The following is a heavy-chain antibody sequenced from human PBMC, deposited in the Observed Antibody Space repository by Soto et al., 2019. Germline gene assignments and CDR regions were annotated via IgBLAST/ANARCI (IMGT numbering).Heavy chain of an antibody. Sequence: QVQLQESGPGLVKPSQTLSLTCTVSGDSVSGGDSYWSWIRQPPGQALEWIGYTSFSGYTSYTPSLKSRVTISVDMSKSQLSLRLTSVTAADTAIYYCVRGGNPYHYATSGPGTFDKWGQGTLVSVSS. CDR3: VRGGNPYHYATSGPGTFDK. CDR2: TSFSGYT. J-gene: IGHJ4*02. D-gene: IGHD3-22*01. V-gene: IGHV4-30-4*01. CDR1: GDSVSGGDSY.